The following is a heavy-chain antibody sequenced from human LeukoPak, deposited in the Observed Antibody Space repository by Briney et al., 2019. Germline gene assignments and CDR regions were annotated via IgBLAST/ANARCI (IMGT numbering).Heavy chain of an antibody. CDR2: IYFSGST. CDR1: GDSITSGDYY. D-gene: IGHD2-21*02. V-gene: IGHV4-30-4*01. CDR3: ARALVVTALYFDY. J-gene: IGHJ4*02. Sequence: MPSETLSLTCTVSGDSITSGDYYWSWIRQPPGKGLEWIGYIYFSGSTYYNPSLKNRLTISLDTSKNQFSLKLSSVTAADTAVYFCARALVVTALYFDYWGQGTLVTVSS.